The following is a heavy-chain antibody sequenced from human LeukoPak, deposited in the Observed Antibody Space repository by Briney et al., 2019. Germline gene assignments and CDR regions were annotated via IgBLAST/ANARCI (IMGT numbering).Heavy chain of an antibody. V-gene: IGHV4-34*01. CDR3: ARVPRGDSYVHWYFDL. J-gene: IGHJ2*01. D-gene: IGHD5-18*01. Sequence: SETLSLTCAVYSGPFSGFYWSWIRQPPGKGLEWIGEINHRGSTNYNPSLKSRVTRSVDTSKNQFSLKLSSVTAPKTRVYYSARVPRGDSYVHWYFDLWGRGTVVTVSS. CDR2: INHRGST. CDR1: SGPFSGFY.